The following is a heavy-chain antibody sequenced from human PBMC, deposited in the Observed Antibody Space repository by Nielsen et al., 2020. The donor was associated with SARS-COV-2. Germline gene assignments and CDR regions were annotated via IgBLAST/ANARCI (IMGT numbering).Heavy chain of an antibody. J-gene: IGHJ6*03. D-gene: IGHD6-13*01. Sequence: GGSLRLSCAASGFTFSSYWMSWVRQAPGKGLEWVANIKQDGSEKYYVDSVKGRFTISRDNAKNSLYLQMNSLRAEDTAVYYCARDLLLVYYYMDVWGKGTTVTVSS. V-gene: IGHV3-7*01. CDR1: GFTFSSYW. CDR3: ARDLLLVYYYMDV. CDR2: IKQDGSEK.